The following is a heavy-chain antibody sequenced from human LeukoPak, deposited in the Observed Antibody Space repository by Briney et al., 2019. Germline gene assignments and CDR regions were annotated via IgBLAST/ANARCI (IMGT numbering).Heavy chain of an antibody. V-gene: IGHV1-8*03. Sequence: ASVKVSCKASGYTFTSYGISWVRQAPGQGLEWMGWMNPNSGNTGYAQKFQGRVTITRNTSISTAYMELSSLRSEDTAVYYCARWTGDCYAGWGQGTLVTVSS. CDR3: ARWTGDCYAG. D-gene: IGHD2-21*01. CDR2: MNPNSGNT. J-gene: IGHJ4*02. CDR1: GYTFTSYG.